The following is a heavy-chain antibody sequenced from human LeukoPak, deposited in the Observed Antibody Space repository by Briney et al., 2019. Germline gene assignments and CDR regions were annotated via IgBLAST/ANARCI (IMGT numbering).Heavy chain of an antibody. D-gene: IGHD5-18*01. J-gene: IGHJ6*02. CDR2: IYSGGST. CDR3: ARGDPYTAMVTSYGMDV. Sequence: GGSLRLSCAASGFTVSSNYMSWVRQAPGKGLEWVSVIYSGGSTYYADSVKGRFTISRHNSKNTLYLQMNSLRAEDTAAYYCARGDPYTAMVTSYGMDVWGQGTTVTVSS. V-gene: IGHV3-53*04. CDR1: GFTVSSNY.